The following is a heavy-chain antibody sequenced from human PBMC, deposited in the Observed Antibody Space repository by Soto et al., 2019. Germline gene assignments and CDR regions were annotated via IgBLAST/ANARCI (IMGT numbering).Heavy chain of an antibody. CDR3: ATAQHKEDAFDI. J-gene: IGHJ3*02. CDR1: GYTLTELS. Sequence: ASVKVSCKVSGYTLTELSMHWVRQAPGKGLEWMGGFDPEDGETIYAQKFQGRVTMTEDTSTDTAYMELSSLRSEDTAVYYCATAQHKEDAFDIWXQGTMVTVSS. CDR2: FDPEDGET. V-gene: IGHV1-24*01.